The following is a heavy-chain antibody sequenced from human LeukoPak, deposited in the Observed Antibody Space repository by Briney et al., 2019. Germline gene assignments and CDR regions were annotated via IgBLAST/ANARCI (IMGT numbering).Heavy chain of an antibody. V-gene: IGHV1-18*01. CDR2: INVYNGNT. D-gene: IGHD3-22*01. CDR1: GYIFNSYG. CDR3: ARDVGNYYDSSGYTFEH. Sequence: GASVKVSCKASGYIFNSYGIGWVRQAPGQGLEWMGWINVYNGNTNYAQRFQGRVTMTTDTSTSTAYMEMGSLRSDDTAVYYCARDVGNYYDSSGYTFEHWGQGTLVTVSS. J-gene: IGHJ4*02.